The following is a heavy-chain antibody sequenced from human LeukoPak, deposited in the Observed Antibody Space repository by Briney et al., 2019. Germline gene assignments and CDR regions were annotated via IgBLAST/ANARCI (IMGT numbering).Heavy chain of an antibody. V-gene: IGHV4-59*01. Sequence: SETLSLTCTVSGGSISSYYWSWIRQPPGKGLEWIGYIYYSGITNYNPSLKSRVTISVDTSKNQFSLKLSSVTAADTAVYYCARDRRSNWFDPWGQGTLVTVSS. CDR2: IYYSGIT. J-gene: IGHJ5*02. CDR1: GGSISSYY. CDR3: ARDRRSNWFDP.